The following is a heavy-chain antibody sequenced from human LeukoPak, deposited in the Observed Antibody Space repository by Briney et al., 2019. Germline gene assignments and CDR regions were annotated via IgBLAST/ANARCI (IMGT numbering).Heavy chain of an antibody. Sequence: SETLSLTCTVSGGSISSSSYYWGWIRQPPGRGLEWIGSIYYSGSTYYNPSLKSRVTISVDTSKNQFSLKLSSVTAADTAVYYCARLSGYYYWGQGTLVTVSS. D-gene: IGHD6-13*01. CDR3: ARLSGYYY. CDR1: GGSISSSSYY. V-gene: IGHV4-39*01. J-gene: IGHJ4*02. CDR2: IYYSGST.